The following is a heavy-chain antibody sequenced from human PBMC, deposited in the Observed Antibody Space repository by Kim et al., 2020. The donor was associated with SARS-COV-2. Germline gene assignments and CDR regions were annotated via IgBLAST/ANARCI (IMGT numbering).Heavy chain of an antibody. CDR1: EFTFSSYG. D-gene: IGHD3-9*01. Sequence: GGSLRLSCAASEFTFSSYGMSWVRQAPGKGLEWVSAISGSGGNTYYADSVKGRFTISRDNSKNTLYVQMTSLRAEDTAVYYCAKLHYDILTGRLKYFDL. CDR2: ISGSGGNT. V-gene: IGHV3-23*01. CDR3: AKLHYDILTGRLKYFDL. J-gene: IGHJ2*01.